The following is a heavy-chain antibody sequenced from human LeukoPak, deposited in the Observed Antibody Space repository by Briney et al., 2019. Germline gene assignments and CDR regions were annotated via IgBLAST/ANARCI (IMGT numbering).Heavy chain of an antibody. D-gene: IGHD4-17*01. J-gene: IGHJ4*02. CDR3: AKGRGTTVTSAANY. CDR1: GFTFSTYG. CDR2: ISYDGTNK. Sequence: PGGSLRLSCAASGFTFSTYGMHWVRQAPGKGLEWVSVISYDGTNKYYADSVKGRFTVSRDNSKNMVYLQMNSLRAEDTAVYYCAKGRGTTVTSAANYWGQGTLVTVSS. V-gene: IGHV3-30*18.